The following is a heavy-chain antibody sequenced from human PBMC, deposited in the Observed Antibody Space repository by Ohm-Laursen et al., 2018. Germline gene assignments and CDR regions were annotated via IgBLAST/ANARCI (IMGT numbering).Heavy chain of an antibody. D-gene: IGHD7-27*01. CDR1: GFTFRSDW. CDR2: INSDGSST. J-gene: IGHJ4*02. V-gene: IGHV3-74*01. CDR3: ATGGDY. Sequence: SLRLSCTASGFTFRSDWMHWVRQAPGKGLVWVSRINSDGSSTAYADSVKGRFTISRDNAKNTLYLQMNSLRAEDTAVYYCATGGDYWGQGTLVTVSS.